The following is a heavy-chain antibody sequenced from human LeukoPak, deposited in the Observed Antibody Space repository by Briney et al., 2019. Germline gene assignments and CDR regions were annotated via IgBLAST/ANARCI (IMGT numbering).Heavy chain of an antibody. D-gene: IGHD1-26*01. V-gene: IGHV3-7*01. CDR2: IKQDGSEK. CDR3: ARDVPGWELGGFDY. Sequence: GGSLRLSCAASGFTFSSYWMSWVRLAPGKGLEWVANIKQDGSEKYYVDSVKGRFTISRDNAKNSLYLQMNSLRAEDTAVYYCARDVPGWELGGFDYWGQGTLVTVSS. CDR1: GFTFSSYW. J-gene: IGHJ4*02.